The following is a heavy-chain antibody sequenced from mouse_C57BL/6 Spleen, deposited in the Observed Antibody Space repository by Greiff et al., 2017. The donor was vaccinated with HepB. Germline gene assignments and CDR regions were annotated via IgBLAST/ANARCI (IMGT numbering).Heavy chain of an antibody. J-gene: IGHJ2*01. CDR1: GYTFTSYW. V-gene: IGHV1-52*01. CDR2: IDPSDSET. Sequence: QVQLQQPGAELVRPGSSVKLSCKASGYTFTSYWMHWVKQRPIQGLEWIGNIDPSDSETHYNQKFKDKATLTVDKSSSTAYMQLSSLTSEDSAVYYCERSDGYYGGFVYWGQGTTLTVSS. D-gene: IGHD2-3*01. CDR3: ERSDGYYGGFVY.